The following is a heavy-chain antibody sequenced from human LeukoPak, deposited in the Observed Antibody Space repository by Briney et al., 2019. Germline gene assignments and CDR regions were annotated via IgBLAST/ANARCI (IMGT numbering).Heavy chain of an antibody. J-gene: IGHJ3*02. V-gene: IGHV3-30*03. Sequence: PGGSLRLSCAASGFTFSSYGMHWVRQAPGKGLEWVAVISYDGSNKYYADSVKGRFTISRDNSKNTLYLQMNSLRAEDTAVYYCAHLTTVTTADAFDIWGQGTMVTVSS. CDR3: AHLTTVTTADAFDI. CDR1: GFTFSSYG. CDR2: ISYDGSNK. D-gene: IGHD4-11*01.